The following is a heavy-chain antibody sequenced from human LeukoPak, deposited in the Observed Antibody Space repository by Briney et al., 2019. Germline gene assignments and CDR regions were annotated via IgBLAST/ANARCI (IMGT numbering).Heavy chain of an antibody. CDR2: INHSGST. CDR3: ARRAVAGSSDY. Sequence: PSETLSLTCAVYGGSFSGYYWSWIRQPPGKGLEWIGEINHSGSTNYNPSLKSRVTISVDTSKNQFSLKLSSVTAADTAVYYCARRAVAGSSDYWGQGTLVTVSS. J-gene: IGHJ4*02. D-gene: IGHD6-19*01. V-gene: IGHV4-34*01. CDR1: GGSFSGYY.